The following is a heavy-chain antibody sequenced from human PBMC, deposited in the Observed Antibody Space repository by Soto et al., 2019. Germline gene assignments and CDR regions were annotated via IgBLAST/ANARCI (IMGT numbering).Heavy chain of an antibody. CDR2: IIPIFGTA. Sequence: SVKVSCKASGGTFSSYAISWVRQAPGQGLEWMGGIIPIFGTANYAQKFQGRVTITADKSTSTAYMELSSLRSEDTAVYYCARGGYGEQNYYYYYGMDVWGQGTTLTVSS. J-gene: IGHJ6*02. CDR3: ARGGYGEQNYYYYYGMDV. V-gene: IGHV1-69*06. CDR1: GGTFSSYA. D-gene: IGHD5-12*01.